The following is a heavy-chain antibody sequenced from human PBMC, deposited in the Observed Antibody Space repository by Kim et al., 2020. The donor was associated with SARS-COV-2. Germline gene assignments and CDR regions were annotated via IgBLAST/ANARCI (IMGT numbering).Heavy chain of an antibody. CDR2: IYYTGNT. Sequence: SETLSLTCTLSGGSISSGDHYWTWIRQPPGKGLEWIGHIYYTGNTFYNPSLNSRITLSIDKSKNQFSLKLTSVTAADTAVYYCARGGYFYYIMDVWGQGTTVTVSS. CDR1: GGSISSGDHY. V-gene: IGHV4-30-4*01. J-gene: IGHJ6*02. CDR3: ARGGYFYYIMDV.